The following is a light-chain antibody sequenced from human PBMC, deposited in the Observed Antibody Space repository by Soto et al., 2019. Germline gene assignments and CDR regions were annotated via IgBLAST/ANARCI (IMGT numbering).Light chain of an antibody. CDR2: RDN. Sequence: QSVLTQPPSASGTPGQRVAISCSGGSSDIGSNPVNWYLHLPGAAPKLLIYRDNQRPSGVPDRFSGSKSGTSASLTISGLHSEADADYFCSPWDDNTPGPVFGGGTKLTVL. CDR3: SPWDDNTPGPV. V-gene: IGLV1-44*01. CDR1: SSDIGSNP. J-gene: IGLJ2*01.